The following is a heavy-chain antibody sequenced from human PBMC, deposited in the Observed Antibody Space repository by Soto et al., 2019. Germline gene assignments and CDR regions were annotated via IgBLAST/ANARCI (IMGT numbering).Heavy chain of an antibody. J-gene: IGHJ6*02. CDR1: GIIVGRNY. CDR2: IYSGGRT. CDR3: AREGPGYYGMDV. V-gene: IGHV3-53*01. Sequence: GALRLSCAACGIIVGRNYMSWARQAPEKGLERGSVIYSGGRTYYADSVKGRFTISRDNSKNTLYLEMNSLRAEDTAVYYCAREGPGYYGMDVWGQGTTVTGSS.